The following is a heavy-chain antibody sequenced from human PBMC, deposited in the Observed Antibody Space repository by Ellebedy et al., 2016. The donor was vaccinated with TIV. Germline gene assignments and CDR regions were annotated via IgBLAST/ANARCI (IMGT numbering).Heavy chain of an antibody. D-gene: IGHD1-26*01. CDR1: GFTFSRYA. Sequence: GESLKISCAASGFTFSRYAMSWVRQAPGKGLEWVSAISGSGGSTYYADSVKGRFTISRDNSKNILYLQMSGFRAEDTAVYYCASPTGIVGTTRAFDLWGQGTMVTVSS. V-gene: IGHV3-23*01. CDR2: ISGSGGST. CDR3: ASPTGIVGTTRAFDL. J-gene: IGHJ3*01.